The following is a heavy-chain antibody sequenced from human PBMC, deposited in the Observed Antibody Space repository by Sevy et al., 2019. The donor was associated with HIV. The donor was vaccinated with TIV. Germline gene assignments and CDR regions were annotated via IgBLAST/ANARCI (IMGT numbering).Heavy chain of an antibody. Sequence: GGSLRLSCAASGFTFNKHGMNWDRQAPGKGLEWVSSISGSGGSAYYADSVKGRFTVSRDNSKDTLFLQMNGLRAEDTAVYYCAKDRVVLYPPDQGSFDIWGQGTMVTVSS. CDR1: GFTFNKHG. CDR2: ISGSGGSA. V-gene: IGHV3-23*01. J-gene: IGHJ3*02. D-gene: IGHD2-8*02. CDR3: AKDRVVLYPPDQGSFDI.